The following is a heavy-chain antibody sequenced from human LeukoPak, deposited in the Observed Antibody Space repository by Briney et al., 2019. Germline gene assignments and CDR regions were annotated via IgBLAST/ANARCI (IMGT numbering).Heavy chain of an antibody. CDR2: IYSGGET. CDR1: GDPISSSHYY. CDR3: VRDYSNFVQGD. J-gene: IGHJ4*02. Sequence: ASETLSLTCTVSGDPISSSHYYWGWIRQSPGKGLEWIGSIYSGGETHYNPSLNSRVTIFLDTSKNRFSLNLISVTATDTAVYYCVRDYSNFVQGDWGQGTLVTVSS. V-gene: IGHV4-39*02. D-gene: IGHD4-11*01.